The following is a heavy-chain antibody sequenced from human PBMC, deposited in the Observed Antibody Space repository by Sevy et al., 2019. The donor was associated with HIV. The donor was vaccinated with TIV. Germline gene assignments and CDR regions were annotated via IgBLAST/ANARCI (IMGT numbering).Heavy chain of an antibody. CDR3: AKDVDSTPGRIDV. D-gene: IGHD3-9*01. CDR1: GFTFDSYA. V-gene: IGHV3-23*01. CDR2: ISGSALTT. J-gene: IGHJ6*02. Sequence: GGSLRISCAASGFTFDSYAMNWVRQAPGKGLEWVSAISGSALTTYYAGSVKGRFTISRDNSKNTLYLQMNSLRAEDKAIYYCAKDVDSTPGRIDVRGQGTTVTVSS.